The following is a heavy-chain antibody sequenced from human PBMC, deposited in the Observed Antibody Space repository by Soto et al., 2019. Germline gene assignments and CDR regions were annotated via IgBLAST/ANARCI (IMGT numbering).Heavy chain of an antibody. CDR3: ARSRTGTTTDY. CDR1: GFTFSSYS. V-gene: IGHV3-48*02. CDR2: ISSSSSTI. J-gene: IGHJ4*02. D-gene: IGHD1-1*01. Sequence: EVQLVESGGGLVQPGGSLRLSCAASGFTFSSYSMNWVRQAPGKGLEWVSYISSSSSTIYYADPVKGRFTISRDNAKNSLYLLMNSLRDEDKAVYYCARSRTGTTTDYWGQGTLVTVSS.